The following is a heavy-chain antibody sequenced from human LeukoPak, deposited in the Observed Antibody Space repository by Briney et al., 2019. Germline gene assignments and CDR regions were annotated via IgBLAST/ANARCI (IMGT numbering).Heavy chain of an antibody. Sequence: GGSLRLSCAASGFTVSSNYMSWVRQAPGKGLEWVSVIYSGGSTYYADSVKGRFTISRDNSKNTLYLQMNSLRAEDTAVYYCARDRVAGYYYYYYYMDVWGKGTTVTVSS. CDR2: IYSGGST. D-gene: IGHD6-19*01. J-gene: IGHJ6*03. CDR1: GFTVSSNY. CDR3: ARDRVAGYYYYYYYMDV. V-gene: IGHV3-53*05.